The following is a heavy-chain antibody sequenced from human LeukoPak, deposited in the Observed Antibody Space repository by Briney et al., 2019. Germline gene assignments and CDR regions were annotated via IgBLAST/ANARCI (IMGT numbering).Heavy chain of an antibody. D-gene: IGHD1-26*01. CDR1: GFTFTSSA. J-gene: IGHJ6*02. V-gene: IGHV1-58*02. CDR2: IVVGSGNT. Sequence: SVKVSCKASGFTFTSSAMQWVRQARGQGLEWIGWIVVGSGNTNYAQKFQERVTITRDMSTSTVYMELSSLRSEDTAVYYCAAVPRWELLLDYYYYGMDVWGQGTTVTVSS. CDR3: AAVPRWELLLDYYYYGMDV.